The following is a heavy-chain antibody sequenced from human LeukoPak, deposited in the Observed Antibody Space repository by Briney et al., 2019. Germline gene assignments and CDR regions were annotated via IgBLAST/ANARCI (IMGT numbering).Heavy chain of an antibody. V-gene: IGHV1-3*03. D-gene: IGHD6-19*01. Sequence: GASVKVSCKASGYTFTSYAMHWVRQAPGQRLEWMGWINAGNGNTKYSQEFQGRVTITRDTSASTAYMELSSLRSEDTAVYYCARDHSSGWYFAFDIWGRGTMVTVSS. J-gene: IGHJ3*02. CDR3: ARDHSSGWYFAFDI. CDR1: GYTFTSYA. CDR2: INAGNGNT.